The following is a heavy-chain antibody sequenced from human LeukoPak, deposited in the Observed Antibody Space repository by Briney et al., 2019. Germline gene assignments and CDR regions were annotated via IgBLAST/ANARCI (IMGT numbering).Heavy chain of an antibody. D-gene: IGHD3-10*01. Sequence: SETLSLTCTVSGGSISSYYWSWIRQPPGKGLEWIGYIYYSGSTNYNPSLKSRVTISVDTSKNQFSLKLSSVTAADTAVYYCARVPSITMVRGVLPFDLWGRGTLVTVSS. CDR3: ARVPSITMVRGVLPFDL. CDR2: IYYSGST. CDR1: GGSISSYY. V-gene: IGHV4-59*01. J-gene: IGHJ2*01.